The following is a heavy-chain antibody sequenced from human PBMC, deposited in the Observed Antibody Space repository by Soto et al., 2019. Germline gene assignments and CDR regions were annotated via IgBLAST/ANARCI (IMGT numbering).Heavy chain of an antibody. CDR1: GFTFSSYG. CDR3: AKGDRSSSSSGYYYYGMDV. CDR2: ISYDGSNK. V-gene: IGHV3-30*18. Sequence: PGGSLRLSCAASGFTFSSYGMHWVRQAPGKGLEWVAVISYDGSNKYYADSVKGRFTISRDNSKNTLYLQMNSLRAEDTAVYYCAKGDRSSSSSGYYYYGMDVWGQGTTVTVSS. D-gene: IGHD6-6*01. J-gene: IGHJ6*02.